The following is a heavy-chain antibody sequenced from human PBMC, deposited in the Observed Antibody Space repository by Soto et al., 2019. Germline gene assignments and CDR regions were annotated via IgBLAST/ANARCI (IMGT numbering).Heavy chain of an antibody. Sequence: QVPLVQSGAEVKKPGASVKVSCKASGYTFTSYAMHWVRQAPGQRLEWMGWINAGNGNTKYSQKFQGRVTITRDTSASTAYMELSSLRSEDTAVYYCARDGRRGSGSYLYYYGMDVWGQGTTVTVSS. V-gene: IGHV1-3*01. D-gene: IGHD3-10*01. J-gene: IGHJ6*02. CDR2: INAGNGNT. CDR1: GYTFTSYA. CDR3: ARDGRRGSGSYLYYYGMDV.